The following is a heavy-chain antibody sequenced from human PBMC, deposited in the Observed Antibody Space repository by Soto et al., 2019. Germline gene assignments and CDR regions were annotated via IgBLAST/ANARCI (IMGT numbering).Heavy chain of an antibody. D-gene: IGHD3-22*01. CDR3: ARVPHHYYDSSAYQP. CDR2: IYSSGSA. V-gene: IGHV4-4*07. CDR1: GGSIYTYS. Sequence: PGTLSLTCAVSGGSIYTYSWTWLRQPAGKGLEWIGHIYSSGSANYNPSLKSRVSMSVDTSKNQFSLKLSSVTAADTAVYYCARVPHHYYDSSAYQPWGQGTLVTVSS. J-gene: IGHJ5*02.